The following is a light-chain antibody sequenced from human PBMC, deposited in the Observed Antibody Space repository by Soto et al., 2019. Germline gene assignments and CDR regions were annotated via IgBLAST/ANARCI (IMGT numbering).Light chain of an antibody. CDR2: GAS. Sequence: EVVLTQSPATLSVSPGERATLSCRASQSVSSNLAWYQQKPGQAPRLLIYGASTRAAGIPARFSGSGSATEFTLTISSLQSEDFAVYYCQQHNNWPPETFGQGTRVDIK. J-gene: IGKJ1*01. CDR1: QSVSSN. CDR3: QQHNNWPPET. V-gene: IGKV3-15*01.